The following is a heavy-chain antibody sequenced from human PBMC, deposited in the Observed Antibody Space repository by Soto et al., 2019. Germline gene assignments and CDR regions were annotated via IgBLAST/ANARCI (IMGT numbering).Heavy chain of an antibody. D-gene: IGHD1-26*01. CDR3: ARIVVGVTVDL. CDR2: ISHTGDT. Sequence: TLSLTCTVSGASVWSDSYFWTWIRQPPGKGLEWIAYISHTGDTNYNPSLKSRVTISIDTSRNQFSLTVTSVTAADTAVYFCARIVVGVTVDLWGQGSLVTVSS. J-gene: IGHJ4*02. V-gene: IGHV4-61*01. CDR1: GASVWSDSYF.